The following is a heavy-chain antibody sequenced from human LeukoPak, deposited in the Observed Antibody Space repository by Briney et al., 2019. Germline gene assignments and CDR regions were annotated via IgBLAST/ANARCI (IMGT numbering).Heavy chain of an antibody. J-gene: IGHJ4*02. V-gene: IGHV4-30-2*01. CDR2: IYHSGST. D-gene: IGHD3-3*01. Sequence: PSETLSLTCAVSGGSISSGGYSWSWIRQPPGKGLEWIGYIYHSGSTYYNPSLKSRVTISVDRSKNQFSLKLSSVTAADTAVYYCARLPVLRFLEWLPIYWGQGTLVTVSS. CDR1: GGSISSGGYS. CDR3: ARLPVLRFLEWLPIY.